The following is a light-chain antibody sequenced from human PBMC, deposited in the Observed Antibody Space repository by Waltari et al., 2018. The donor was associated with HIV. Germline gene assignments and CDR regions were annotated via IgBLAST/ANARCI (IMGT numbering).Light chain of an antibody. CDR2: KDS. J-gene: IGLJ2*01. CDR3: QSADITGTLGV. V-gene: IGLV3-25*03. Sequence: SYELAQPPSVSVSPGQTARLTCSGDALPRQFVYWYQQKPGQAPMVVIYKDSERASGMPERVSGDTSGTTATLTISAVQAEDEADYYCQSADITGTLGVFGGGTRLTV. CDR1: ALPRQF.